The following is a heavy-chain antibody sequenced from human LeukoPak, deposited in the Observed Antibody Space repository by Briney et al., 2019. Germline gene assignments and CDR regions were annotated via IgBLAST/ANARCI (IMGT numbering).Heavy chain of an antibody. J-gene: IGHJ4*02. Sequence: GGSLRLSCAASGFTFSNYDMHWVRQAPGKGLEWVAVISYDGSNKYYADSVKGRFTISRDNSKNTLYLQMNSLRAEDTAVYYCAKDRGGWEGDYFDYWGQGTLVTVSS. CDR1: GFTFSNYD. D-gene: IGHD6-19*01. V-gene: IGHV3-30*04. CDR2: ISYDGSNK. CDR3: AKDRGGWEGDYFDY.